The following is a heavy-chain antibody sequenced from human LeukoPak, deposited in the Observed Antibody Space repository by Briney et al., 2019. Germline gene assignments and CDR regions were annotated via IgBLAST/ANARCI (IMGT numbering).Heavy chain of an antibody. CDR1: GFTFSSYA. V-gene: IGHV3-23*01. D-gene: IGHD6-13*01. CDR3: AKAGYGVSSWYPFGY. Sequence: GGSLRLSCAASGFTFSSYAMSWVRQAPGEGLGWVSAISGSGGSTYYADSVKGRFTISRDNSKNTLYLQMNSLRAEDTAVYYCAKAGYGVSSWYPFGYWGQGTLVTVSS. CDR2: ISGSGGST. J-gene: IGHJ4*02.